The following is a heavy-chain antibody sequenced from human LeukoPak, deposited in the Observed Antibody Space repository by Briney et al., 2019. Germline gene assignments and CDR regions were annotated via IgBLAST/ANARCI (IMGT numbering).Heavy chain of an antibody. Sequence: GGSLRLSCAASGFTFTSYSMNWVRQAPGKGLEWVSSISSRSDYIFYADSVEGRFTISRDNAKNSLYLQMDSLRAEDTAVYYCARASAATVINGSDPWGQGTLVTVSS. CDR1: GFTFTSYS. J-gene: IGHJ5*02. V-gene: IGHV3-21*01. D-gene: IGHD4-17*01. CDR2: ISSRSDYI. CDR3: ARASAATVINGSDP.